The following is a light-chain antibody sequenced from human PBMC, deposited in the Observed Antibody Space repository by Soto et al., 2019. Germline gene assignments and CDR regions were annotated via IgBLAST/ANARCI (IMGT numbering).Light chain of an antibody. J-gene: IGKJ4*01. CDR2: GAS. Sequence: EIVLTQSPGTLSLSPGERVTLSCRASQSVRNTYLAWYQQKPGQAPMLLVSGASSRATGIPDRYSGSGSGTDFTLTITRLEPEDFAVYFCQEYGESPPTFGGGTKVDIK. V-gene: IGKV3-20*01. CDR1: QSVRNTY. CDR3: QEYGESPPT.